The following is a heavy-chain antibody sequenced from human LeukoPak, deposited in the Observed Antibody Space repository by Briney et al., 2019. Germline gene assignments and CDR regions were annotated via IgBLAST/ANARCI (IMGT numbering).Heavy chain of an antibody. J-gene: IGHJ4*02. CDR3: ARISARVDSSGYPDY. CDR1: GFSLSTSGMC. CDR2: IDWDDDK. V-gene: IGHV2-70*01. Sequence: SGPALVKPTQTLTLTCTFSGFSLSTSGMCVSWIRQPPGKALEWLAHIDWDDDKYYNTFLKTRLTVSKDTSKNQVVLTMTNMDPVDTATYYCARISARVDSSGYPDYWGQGTLVTVSS. D-gene: IGHD3-22*01.